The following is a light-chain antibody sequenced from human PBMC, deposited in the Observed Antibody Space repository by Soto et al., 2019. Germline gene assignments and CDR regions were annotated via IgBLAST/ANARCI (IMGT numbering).Light chain of an antibody. CDR1: QGIRND. Sequence: AIQMTQSPSSLSASVGDRVTITCRASQGIRNDLGWFQQKPGKAPKLLIYTASTLQSGVPSRFSGSGSGTDFTLTISSLQPEDFATYYCLQDYNYPYTFGQGTKVEIK. CDR3: LQDYNYPYT. J-gene: IGKJ2*01. CDR2: TAS. V-gene: IGKV1-6*01.